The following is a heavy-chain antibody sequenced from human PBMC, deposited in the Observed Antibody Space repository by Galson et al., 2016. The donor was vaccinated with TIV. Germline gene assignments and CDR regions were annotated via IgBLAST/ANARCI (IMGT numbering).Heavy chain of an antibody. V-gene: IGHV3-66*01. CDR1: GLTVNNNY. CDR3: ARRFDY. CDR2: IYGGGDT. J-gene: IGHJ4*02. Sequence: SLRLSCAASGLTVNNNYMTWVRQAPGKGLEWVSVIYGGGDTYYVDSVRGRFTISRDNAKNLLYLEMNGLRDEDTAVYYCARRFDYWGQGILVTVSS.